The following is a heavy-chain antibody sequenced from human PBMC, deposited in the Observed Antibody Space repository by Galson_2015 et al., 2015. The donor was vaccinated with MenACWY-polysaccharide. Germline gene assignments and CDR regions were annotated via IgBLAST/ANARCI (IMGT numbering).Heavy chain of an antibody. Sequence: SVKVSCKASGYTFTSYGISWVRQAPGQGLEWMGWISAILGIANYAQKFQGRVTITADKSTSTAYMELSSLRSEDTAVYYCARDPSSSWYINYFDYWGQGTLVTVSS. J-gene: IGHJ4*02. V-gene: IGHV1-69*10. D-gene: IGHD6-13*01. CDR3: ARDPSSSWYINYFDY. CDR2: ISAILGIA. CDR1: GYTFTSYG.